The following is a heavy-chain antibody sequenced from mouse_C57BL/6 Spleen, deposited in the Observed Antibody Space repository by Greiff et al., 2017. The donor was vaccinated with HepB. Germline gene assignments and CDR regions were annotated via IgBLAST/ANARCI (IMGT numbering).Heavy chain of an antibody. CDR1: GYSFTDYN. D-gene: IGHD1-1*01. CDR2: INPNYGTT. CDR3: ARDITTVVALYYYAMDY. J-gene: IGHJ4*01. Sequence: EVQLQQSGPELVKPGASVKISCKASGYSFTDYNMNWVKQSNGKSLEWIGVINPNYGTTSYNQKFKGKATLTVDQSSSTDYMQLNSLTSEDSAVYYCARDITTVVALYYYAMDYWGQGTSVTVSS. V-gene: IGHV1-39*01.